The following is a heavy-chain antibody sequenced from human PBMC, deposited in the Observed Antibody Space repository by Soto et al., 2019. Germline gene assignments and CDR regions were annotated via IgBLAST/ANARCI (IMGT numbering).Heavy chain of an antibody. D-gene: IGHD3-22*01. CDR1: GFTFSDFY. Sequence: VQLVESGGGLVKPGGSLRLSCAASGFTFSDFYMTWVRQAPGKGLEWVSYVSGSGFTIYYTDSVKDRFTISRDNAKKSLYLQMNSLRAEDTAVYYCARVVDSGYYPDYWGQGTLVTVSS. CDR3: ARVVDSGYYPDY. J-gene: IGHJ4*02. V-gene: IGHV3-11*01. CDR2: VSGSGFTI.